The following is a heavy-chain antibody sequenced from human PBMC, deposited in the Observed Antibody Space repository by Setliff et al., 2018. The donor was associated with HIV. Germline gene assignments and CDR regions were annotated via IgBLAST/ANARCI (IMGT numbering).Heavy chain of an antibody. D-gene: IGHD3-9*01. V-gene: IGHV5-51*01. J-gene: IGHJ6*03. CDR1: GYFFLDSW. CDR2: IYPGDSET. Sequence: PGESLKLSCKGSGYFFLDSWIGWVRQMPGKGLEWVAIIYPGDSETRYSPSFEGQVTISVDRSINTAYLQWSSLKASDTAIYYCTRHPLRPGIAGYFYFVDVWGTGTTVTVSS. CDR3: TRHPLRPGIAGYFYFVDV.